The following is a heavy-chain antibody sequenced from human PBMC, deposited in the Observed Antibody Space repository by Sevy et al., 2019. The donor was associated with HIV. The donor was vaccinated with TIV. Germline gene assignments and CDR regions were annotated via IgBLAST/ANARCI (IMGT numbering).Heavy chain of an antibody. J-gene: IGHJ4*02. D-gene: IGHD2-21*02. CDR2: IKSKTDGGTT. V-gene: IGHV3-15*01. Sequence: GGSLRLSCAASGFTFSNAWMSWVRQAPGKGLEWVGRIKSKTDGGTTDYAAPVKGRFTISRDDSKNTLYLQMNGLKTEDTAVYYCTTHIVVVTAHDYWGQGTLVTVSS. CDR3: TTHIVVVTAHDY. CDR1: GFTFSNAW.